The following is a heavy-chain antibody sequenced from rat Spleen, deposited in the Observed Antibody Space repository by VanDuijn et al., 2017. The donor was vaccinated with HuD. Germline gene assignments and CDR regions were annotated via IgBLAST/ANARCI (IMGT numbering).Heavy chain of an antibody. D-gene: IGHD3-1*01. CDR2: MRYNGDT. CDR1: GLSFSNYD. V-gene: IGHV2-63*01. CDR3: TIHPRY. Sequence: VQLVESGGGAVQPGRSMKLSCAASGLSFSNYDMAWVRQPPGKGLEWMGIMRYNGDTSYNSALKSRLSISRDTSKNQVFLKMSSLQTDDTGTYYCTIHPRYWGQGVMVTVSS. J-gene: IGHJ2*01.